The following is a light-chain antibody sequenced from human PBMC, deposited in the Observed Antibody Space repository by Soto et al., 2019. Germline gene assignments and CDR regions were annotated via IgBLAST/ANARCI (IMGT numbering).Light chain of an antibody. V-gene: IGKV3-11*01. CDR3: QHYQVGQPIA. J-gene: IGKJ5*01. CDR1: QSVSSY. Sequence: EIVLTQSPGTLSLSPGERATLSCRASQSVSSYLAWYQQKPGQAPRLLIYDASNRATGIPARFSGSGSGTDFTLTISSLEPEDFALYYCQHYQVGQPIAFGRGTRLEI. CDR2: DAS.